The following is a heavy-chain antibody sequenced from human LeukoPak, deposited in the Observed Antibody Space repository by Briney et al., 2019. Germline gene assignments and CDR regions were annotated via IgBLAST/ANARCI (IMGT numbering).Heavy chain of an antibody. CDR3: ARDLDSGPDL. V-gene: IGHV1-2*02. D-gene: IGHD2-15*01. Sequence: ASVKVSCKASGYNFAHYHTHWVRQAPGQGLEWMGSLNPNTGDTLPAQKFQGRVTMTRDTSITVGYMELSSLTFDDTGVYYCARDLDSGPDLWGQGTLVTVAS. J-gene: IGHJ5*02. CDR2: LNPNTGDT. CDR1: GYNFAHYH.